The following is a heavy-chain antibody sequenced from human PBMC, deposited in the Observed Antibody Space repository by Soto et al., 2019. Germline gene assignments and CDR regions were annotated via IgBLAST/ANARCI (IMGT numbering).Heavy chain of an antibody. CDR1: GYTFTGYG. V-gene: IGHV1-18*01. Sequence: ASVKVSCKASGYTFTGYGISWVRQAPGQGLEWMGWISAYNGNTNYAQKLQGRVTMTTDTSTSTAYMELRSLRSDDTAVYYCAREGAIAARGLYYYYGMDVWGQGTTVTVSS. D-gene: IGHD6-6*01. CDR2: ISAYNGNT. J-gene: IGHJ6*02. CDR3: AREGAIAARGLYYYYGMDV.